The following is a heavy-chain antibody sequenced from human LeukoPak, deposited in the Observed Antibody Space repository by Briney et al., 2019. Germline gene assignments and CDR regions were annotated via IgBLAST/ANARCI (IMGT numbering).Heavy chain of an antibody. V-gene: IGHV4-59*13. CDR3: ARDPGGFDYVWGSYRYTGAFDI. D-gene: IGHD3-16*02. CDR2: IYYSGST. J-gene: IGHJ3*02. CDR1: GGLISSDY. Sequence: PSETLSLTCTVSGGLISSDYWSRIRQPPGKGLEWIGYIYYSGSTNYNPSLKSRVTISVDTSKNQFSLKLSSVTAADTAVYYCARDPGGFDYVWGSYRYTGAFDIWGQGTMVTVSS.